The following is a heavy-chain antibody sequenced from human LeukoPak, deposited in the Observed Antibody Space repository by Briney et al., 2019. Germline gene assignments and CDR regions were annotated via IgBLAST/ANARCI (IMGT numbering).Heavy chain of an antibody. CDR1: GFTFDDYT. CDR3: AKAAPPLDYGDDNGMDV. V-gene: IGHV3-43*01. CDR2: ISWDGGST. Sequence: GGSLRLSCAASGFTFDDYTMHWVRQAPGKGLEWVSLISWDGGSTYYAGSVKGRFTISRDNSKNSLYLQMNSLRTEDTALYYCAKAAPPLDYGDDNGMDVWGQGTTVTVSS. J-gene: IGHJ6*02. D-gene: IGHD4-17*01.